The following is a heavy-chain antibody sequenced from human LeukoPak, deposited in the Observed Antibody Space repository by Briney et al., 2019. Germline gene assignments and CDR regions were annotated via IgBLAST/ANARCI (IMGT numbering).Heavy chain of an antibody. Sequence: SETLSLTCTVSGGSISSYYWSWIRQPPGKGLEWIGYIYYSGSTYYNPSLKSRVTISVDRSKNQFSLKLSSVTAADTAVYYCARDFPYGSGTYFAFDIWGQGTMVTVSS. V-gene: IGHV4-59*12. D-gene: IGHD3-10*01. CDR1: GGSISSYY. J-gene: IGHJ3*02. CDR2: IYYSGST. CDR3: ARDFPYGSGTYFAFDI.